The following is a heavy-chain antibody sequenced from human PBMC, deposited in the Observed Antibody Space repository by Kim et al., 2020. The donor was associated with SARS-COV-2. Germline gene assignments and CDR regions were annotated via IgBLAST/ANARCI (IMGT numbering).Heavy chain of an antibody. CDR1: GFTFSSYG. Sequence: GGSLRLSCAASGFTFSSYGMHWVRQAPGKGLEWVAIISYDGSNKYFADSVRGRFTISRDNSKNTLYLQMSSLRAEDTAVYYCAKGYNSGWYGREGVDYWGQGTLVTVSS. CDR2: ISYDGSNK. J-gene: IGHJ4*02. CDR3: AKGYNSGWYGREGVDY. D-gene: IGHD6-19*01. V-gene: IGHV3-30*18.